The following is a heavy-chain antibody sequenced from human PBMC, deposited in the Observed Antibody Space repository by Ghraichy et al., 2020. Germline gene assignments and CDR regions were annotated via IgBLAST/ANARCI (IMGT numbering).Heavy chain of an antibody. CDR1: GGSFSGYY. CDR3: ARLRGRRWLQPYYFDY. J-gene: IGHJ4*02. D-gene: IGHD5-24*01. V-gene: IGHV4-34*01. CDR2: INHSGST. Sequence: SETLSLTCAVYGGSFSGYYWSWIRQPPGKGLEWIGEINHSGSTNYNPSLKSRVTISVDTSKNQFSLKLSSVTAADTAVYYCARLRGRRWLQPYYFDYWGQGTLVTVSS.